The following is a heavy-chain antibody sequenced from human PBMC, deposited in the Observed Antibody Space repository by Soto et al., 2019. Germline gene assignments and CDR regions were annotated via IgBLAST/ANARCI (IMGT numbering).Heavy chain of an antibody. Sequence: SETLSLTCTVSGGYISSGGYYWSWIRQHPGKGMEWIGYIYYSGSTYYNPSLKSRVTISVDTSKNQFSLKLSSVTAADTAVYYCVSEQWLGYKDYYYGMDVWGQVTTVTFSS. CDR3: VSEQWLGYKDYYYGMDV. V-gene: IGHV4-31*03. D-gene: IGHD6-19*01. J-gene: IGHJ6*02. CDR1: GGYISSGGYY. CDR2: IYYSGST.